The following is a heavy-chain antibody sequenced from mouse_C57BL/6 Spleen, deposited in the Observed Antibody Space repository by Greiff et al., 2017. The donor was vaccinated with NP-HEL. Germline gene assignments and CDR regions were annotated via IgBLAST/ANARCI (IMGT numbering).Heavy chain of an antibody. D-gene: IGHD4-1*01. Sequence: VQLQQPGAELVKPGASVKLSCKASGYTFTSYWMQWVKQRPGQGLEWIGEIDPSDSYTNYNQKFKGKATLTVDTSSSTAYMQLSSLTSEDSAVYYCARSRELTGTYFDYWGQGTTLTVSS. V-gene: IGHV1-50*01. CDR1: GYTFTSYW. J-gene: IGHJ2*01. CDR3: ARSRELTGTYFDY. CDR2: IDPSDSYT.